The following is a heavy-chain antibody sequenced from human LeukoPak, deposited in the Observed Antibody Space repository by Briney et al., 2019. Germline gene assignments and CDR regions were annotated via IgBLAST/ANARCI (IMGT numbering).Heavy chain of an antibody. D-gene: IGHD3-3*01. Sequence: SETLSLTCAVYGGSFSGYYWSWIRQPPGKGLEGIGEINHSGNTNYNPSLKSRVSILVDTSNNHFSLTLSSVTAPDTAVYYCARDGGNYDFWSGYSTHDAFDIWGQGTMVTVSS. CDR1: GGSFSGYY. V-gene: IGHV4-34*01. CDR2: INHSGNT. CDR3: ARDGGNYDFWSGYSTHDAFDI. J-gene: IGHJ3*02.